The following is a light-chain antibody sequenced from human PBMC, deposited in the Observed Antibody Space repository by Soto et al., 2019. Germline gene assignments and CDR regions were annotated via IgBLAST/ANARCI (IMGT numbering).Light chain of an antibody. CDR1: QTISEY. J-gene: IGKJ5*01. V-gene: IGKV1-39*01. CDR3: QQSNSTPIT. CDR2: AAS. Sequence: IQMTQSPSFLSGSIIGVGASSVRASQTISEYLNWYQQKPGKAPKLLIYAASSLQSGVPSRFSGSGYGANFTLTISSLQPEDFATYYCQQSNSTPITFGQGTRLEIK.